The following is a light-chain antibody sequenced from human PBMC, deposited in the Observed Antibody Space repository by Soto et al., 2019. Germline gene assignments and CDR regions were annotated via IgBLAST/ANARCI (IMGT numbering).Light chain of an antibody. CDR2: GAS. Sequence: EIVLTQSPGTLSLSPGERATPSCRASQSVSSSYLAWYQQKPGQAPRLLIYGASSRATGIPDRFSGSGSGTDFTLTISRLEPEDFAVYYCQQYGSSITLGQGTRLEIK. CDR3: QQYGSSIT. CDR1: QSVSSSY. J-gene: IGKJ5*01. V-gene: IGKV3-20*01.